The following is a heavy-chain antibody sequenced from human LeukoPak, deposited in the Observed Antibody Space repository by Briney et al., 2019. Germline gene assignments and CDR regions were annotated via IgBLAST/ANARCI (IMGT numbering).Heavy chain of an antibody. CDR2: IYYSGST. CDR1: GGSISSYY. CDR3: ARGSGYSGYDYHYGMDV. J-gene: IGHJ6*02. V-gene: IGHV4-59*01. D-gene: IGHD5-12*01. Sequence: SETLSLTCTVSGGSISSYYCSWIRQPPGKGLEWIGYIYYSGSTNYNPSLKGRVTISVDTSKNQFSLKLSSVTAADTAVYYCARGSGYSGYDYHYGMDVWGQRTTVTVSS.